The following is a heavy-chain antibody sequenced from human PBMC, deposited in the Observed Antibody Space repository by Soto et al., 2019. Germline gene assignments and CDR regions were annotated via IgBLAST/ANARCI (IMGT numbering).Heavy chain of an antibody. CDR1: GGSISSYY. CDR3: AREVREGGWGNSRYYYMDV. D-gene: IGHD3-16*01. J-gene: IGHJ6*03. CDR2: IYYSGST. Sequence: ASETLSLTCTVSGGSISSYYWSWIRQPPGKGLEWIGYIYYSGSTNYNPSLKSRVTISVDTSKNQFSLKLSSVTAADTAVYYCAREVREGGWGNSRYYYMDVWGKGTTVTVSS. V-gene: IGHV4-59*01.